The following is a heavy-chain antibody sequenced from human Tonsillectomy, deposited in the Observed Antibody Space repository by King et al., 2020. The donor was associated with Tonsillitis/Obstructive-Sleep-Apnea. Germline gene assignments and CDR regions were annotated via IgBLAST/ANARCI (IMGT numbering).Heavy chain of an antibody. V-gene: IGHV4-59*01. CDR1: GGSMNSFY. Sequence: QLQESGPRLVKPSETLSLTCTVSGGSMNSFYWSWVRQPPGKGLEWIGYIYYSGTTNYNPSLKSRVTISVDTSKNQFSLRLNSVTTPDTAVYYWARGGWSKDYWGQGTLVTVSS. J-gene: IGHJ4*02. CDR2: IYYSGTT. D-gene: IGHD6-19*01. CDR3: ARGGWSKDY.